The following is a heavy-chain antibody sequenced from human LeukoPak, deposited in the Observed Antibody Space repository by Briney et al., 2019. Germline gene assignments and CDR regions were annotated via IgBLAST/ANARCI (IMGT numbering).Heavy chain of an antibody. CDR1: GFTFSSYA. Sequence: PGGSLRLSCAASGFTFSSYAMSWVRQAPGKGLEWVSAISGSGGSTYYADSVKGRFTISRDNSKNTLYLQMNSLRAEDTAVYHCANPPRIAVAGIDDYWGQGTLVTVSS. CDR2: ISGSGGST. V-gene: IGHV3-23*01. J-gene: IGHJ4*02. D-gene: IGHD6-19*01. CDR3: ANPPRIAVAGIDDY.